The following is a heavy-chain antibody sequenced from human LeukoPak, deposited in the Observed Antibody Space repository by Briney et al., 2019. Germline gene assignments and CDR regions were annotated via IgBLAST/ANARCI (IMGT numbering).Heavy chain of an antibody. J-gene: IGHJ6*02. CDR2: IKSKTDGGTT. Sequence: GGSLRLSCAASGFTFSNAWMSWVRQAPGKGLEWVGRIKSKTDGGTTDYAAPVKDRFTISRDHSKNTLYLQINSMKTEDTAVYYCTTDSSSWPYNYSCRWDLWGQETAVTVSS. V-gene: IGHV3-15*01. CDR3: TTDSSSWPYNYSCRWDL. D-gene: IGHD6-13*01. CDR1: GFTFSNAW.